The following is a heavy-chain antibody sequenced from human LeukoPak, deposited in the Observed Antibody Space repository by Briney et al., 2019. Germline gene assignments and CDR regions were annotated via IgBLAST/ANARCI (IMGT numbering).Heavy chain of an antibody. Sequence: GGSLRLSCAASGFTFSSYGMHWVRQAPGKGLEGVAFIRYDGSNKYYADSAKGRFTISRDNSKNTLYLQMNNLRAEDTAVYYCARGQRAHVEWSYYMDVWGKGTTVTVSS. V-gene: IGHV3-30*02. CDR3: ARGQRAHVEWSYYMDV. CDR2: IRYDGSNK. CDR1: GFTFSSYG. J-gene: IGHJ6*03. D-gene: IGHD3-3*01.